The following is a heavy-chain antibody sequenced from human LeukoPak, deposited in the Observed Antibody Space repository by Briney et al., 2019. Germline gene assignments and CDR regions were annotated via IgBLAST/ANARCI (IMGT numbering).Heavy chain of an antibody. J-gene: IGHJ4*02. CDR3: ATETNGRHYDY. D-gene: IGHD1-14*01. V-gene: IGHV3-21*06. CDR2: ICPTGSDR. Sequence: GGSLRLSCTASGLTFSTSGFNWVRQAPGKGLEWVASICPTGSDRYHADSIKGRFTITRDNANNFLYLQLNSLRAADTAVYYCATETNGRHYDYWGQGTLLTVSS. CDR1: GLTFSTSG.